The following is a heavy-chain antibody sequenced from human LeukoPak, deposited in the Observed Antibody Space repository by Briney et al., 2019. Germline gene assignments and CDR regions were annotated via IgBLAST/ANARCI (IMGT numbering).Heavy chain of an antibody. CDR2: ISGSGGST. J-gene: IGHJ4*02. Sequence: GGSLRLSCAASGFTFSSYGLSWVRQAPGKGLEWVSGISGSGGSTYYADSVKGRFTISRDNSKNTLYLQMDSLRAEDTAVYYCARGEVDYWGQGTLVTVSS. V-gene: IGHV3-23*01. CDR3: ARGEVDY. CDR1: GFTFSSYG.